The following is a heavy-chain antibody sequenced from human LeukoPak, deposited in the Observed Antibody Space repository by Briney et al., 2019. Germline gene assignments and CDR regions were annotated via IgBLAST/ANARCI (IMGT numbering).Heavy chain of an antibody. CDR2: INHSGST. Sequence: PSETLSLTCAVYGGSFSGYYWSWIRQPPGKGLEWIGEINHSGSTNYNPSLKSRVTISVDTSKNQFSLKLSSVTAADTAVYYCARGPTAIFRKRFDPWGQGTLVTVSS. CDR3: ARGPTAIFRKRFDP. CDR1: GGSFSGYY. V-gene: IGHV4-34*01. J-gene: IGHJ5*02. D-gene: IGHD2-21*02.